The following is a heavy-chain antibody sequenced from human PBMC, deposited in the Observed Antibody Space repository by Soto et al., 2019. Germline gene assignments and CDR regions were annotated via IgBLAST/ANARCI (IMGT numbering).Heavy chain of an antibody. D-gene: IGHD3-3*01. CDR1: GFTFSSYA. J-gene: IGHJ6*02. CDR3: ARDLTVTMVGVAPYYYYYNMDV. Sequence: GGSLRLSCAASGFTFSSYAMHWVRQAPGKGLEWVAVISYDGSNKYYADSVKGRFTISRDNSKNTLYLQMNSLRAEDTAVYYCARDLTVTMVGVAPYYYYYNMDVWGHGTTGTSP. V-gene: IGHV3-30-3*01. CDR2: ISYDGSNK.